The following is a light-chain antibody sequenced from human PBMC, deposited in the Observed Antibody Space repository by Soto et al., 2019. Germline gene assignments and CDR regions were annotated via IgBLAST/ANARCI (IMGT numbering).Light chain of an antibody. V-gene: IGLV1-47*01. CDR1: NSSIVNSF. Sequence: QSVLTQPPSASGTPGQRVTISCSGSNSSIVNSFTFWYQHLPGTAPRLLLYRNNQRPSGVPDRFSGSKSGPSASLAISGLRSEDEGDYYCMSYTSSNPYVFGTGTKLTVL. J-gene: IGLJ1*01. CDR3: MSYTSSNPYV. CDR2: RNN.